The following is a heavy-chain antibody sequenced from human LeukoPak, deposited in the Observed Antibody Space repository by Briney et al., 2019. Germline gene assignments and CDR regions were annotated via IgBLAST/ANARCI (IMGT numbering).Heavy chain of an antibody. Sequence: SVKVSCKASGGTFSSYAISWVRQAPGQGLEWMGGIIPIFGTANYAQKLQGRVTMTTDISTSTAYMELRSLRSDDTAVYYCARDYGEWQQLVLYNWFDPWGQGTLVTVSS. CDR2: IIPIFGTA. D-gene: IGHD6-13*01. CDR3: ARDYGEWQQLVLYNWFDP. CDR1: GGTFSSYA. V-gene: IGHV1-69*05. J-gene: IGHJ5*02.